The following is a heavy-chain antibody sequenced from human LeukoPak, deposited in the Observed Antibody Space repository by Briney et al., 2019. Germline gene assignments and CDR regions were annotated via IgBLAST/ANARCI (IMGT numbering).Heavy chain of an antibody. D-gene: IGHD4/OR15-4a*01. CDR1: GGSFSGIY. Sequence: PSETLSLTCAVYGGSFSGIYWTWIRQPPGKGLEWIGEINDSGSTKNNPSLKSRVTISMDTSKNQFSLKLISVTAADTAVYYCARGDDGPTHYFDYWGQGTLVTVSS. J-gene: IGHJ4*02. CDR3: ARGDDGPTHYFDY. CDR2: INDSGST. V-gene: IGHV4-34*01.